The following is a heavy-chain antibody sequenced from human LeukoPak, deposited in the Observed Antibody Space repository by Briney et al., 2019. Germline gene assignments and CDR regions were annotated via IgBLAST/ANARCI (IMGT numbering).Heavy chain of an antibody. J-gene: IGHJ6*02. CDR1: GYSFTSYA. Sequence: ASVKVSCKASGYSFTSYAINWVRQAPGQGLEWMGWISAYYGNTDYAQKFQGRVTMTTDTSTSTAYMELRSLTSDDTAVYYCARDPLRSTWSTYYNALDVWGQGTTVTVPS. CDR3: ARDPLRSTWSTYYNALDV. D-gene: IGHD6-13*01. CDR2: ISAYYGNT. V-gene: IGHV1-18*01.